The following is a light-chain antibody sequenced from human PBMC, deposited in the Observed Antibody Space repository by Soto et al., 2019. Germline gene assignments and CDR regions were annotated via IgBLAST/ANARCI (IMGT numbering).Light chain of an antibody. CDR1: QSVSSSY. CDR3: QQDGSSPLYT. J-gene: IGKJ2*01. V-gene: IGKV3-20*01. CDR2: GAS. Sequence: EIVLTQSPGTLSLSPGERATLSCRASQSVSSSYLAWYQQKPGQTPRLLIYGASSRAPGIPARFSGSGSGTASTLAISRLEPEDFAVYYCQQDGSSPLYTFGQGTKLEIK.